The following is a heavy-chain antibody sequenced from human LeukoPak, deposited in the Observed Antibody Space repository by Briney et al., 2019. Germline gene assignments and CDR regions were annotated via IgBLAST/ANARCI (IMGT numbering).Heavy chain of an antibody. D-gene: IGHD6-19*01. CDR2: ISALNGNT. Sequence: ASVKVSCKASGYIFTSYGFAWVRQAPGQGLEWMGWISALNGNTNYAQKFQGRVTMTRNTSISTAYMELSSLRSEDTAVYYCARPIAVAGYSDYWGQGTLVTVSS. J-gene: IGHJ4*02. CDR1: GYIFTSYG. V-gene: IGHV1-18*01. CDR3: ARPIAVAGYSDY.